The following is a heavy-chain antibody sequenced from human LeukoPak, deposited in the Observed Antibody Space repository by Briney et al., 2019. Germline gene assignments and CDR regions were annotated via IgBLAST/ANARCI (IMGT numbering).Heavy chain of an antibody. V-gene: IGHV3-23*01. CDR3: AKRGVVIRVILVGFHKEAYYFDS. J-gene: IGHJ4*02. CDR2: LSGSGGGT. CDR1: GITLSNYG. D-gene: IGHD3-10*01. Sequence: GGSLRLSCAVSGITLSNYGMSWVRQAPGKGLEWVAGLSGSGGGTNYADSVKGRFTISRDNTKNTLYLQMNSLRAEDTAVYFCAKRGVVIRVILVGFHKEAYYFDSWGQGALVTVSS.